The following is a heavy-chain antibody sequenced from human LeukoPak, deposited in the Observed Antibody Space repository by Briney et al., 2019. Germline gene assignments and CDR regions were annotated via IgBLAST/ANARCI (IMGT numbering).Heavy chain of an antibody. Sequence: SETLSLTCTVSGGSISSSSYYWGWIRQPPGKGLEWIGSIYYSGSTYYNPSLKSRVTISVDTSKNQFSLKLSSVTAADTAVYYCARHLIVGATYDAFDIWGQGTMVTVSS. CDR1: GGSISSSSYY. J-gene: IGHJ3*02. D-gene: IGHD1-26*01. CDR3: ARHLIVGATYDAFDI. V-gene: IGHV4-39*01. CDR2: IYYSGST.